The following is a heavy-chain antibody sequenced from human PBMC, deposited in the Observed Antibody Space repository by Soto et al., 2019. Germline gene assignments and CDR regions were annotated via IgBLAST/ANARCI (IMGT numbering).Heavy chain of an antibody. CDR1: GGSISSYY. Sequence: SETLSLTCTVSGGSISSYYWSWIRQPPGKGLEWIGYIYYSGSTNYNPSLKSRVTISVDTSKNQFSLKLSSVTAADTAVYYCARDWYYYDSRATANDAFDIWGQGTMVTVSS. CDR3: ARDWYYYDSRATANDAFDI. V-gene: IGHV4-59*01. J-gene: IGHJ3*02. D-gene: IGHD3-22*01. CDR2: IYYSGST.